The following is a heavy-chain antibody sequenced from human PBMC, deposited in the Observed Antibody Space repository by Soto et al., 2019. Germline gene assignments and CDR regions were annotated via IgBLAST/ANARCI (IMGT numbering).Heavy chain of an antibody. CDR2: ISSSSSYI. Sequence: GGSLRLSCAASGFTFSSYSMNWGLQAPGKGLEWVSSISSSSSYIYYADSVKGRFTISRDNAKNSLYLQMNSLRAEDTAVYYCASQPTYYYDSSDDYWGQGTLVTVSS. V-gene: IGHV3-21*01. J-gene: IGHJ4*02. CDR1: GFTFSSYS. CDR3: ASQPTYYYDSSDDY. D-gene: IGHD3-22*01.